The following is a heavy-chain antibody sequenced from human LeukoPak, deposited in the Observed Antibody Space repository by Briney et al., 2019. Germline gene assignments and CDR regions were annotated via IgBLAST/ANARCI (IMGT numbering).Heavy chain of an antibody. CDR1: GYSFTTYW. D-gene: IGHD5-24*01. Sequence: GESLKISCKGSGYSFTTYWIAWVRQMPGKGLEWMGIIYPGDSDTRYSPSFQGQVTISADKSITTAYLQWSSLKASDTATYYCARLWREDGYMRYWGQGTLVTVSS. CDR3: ARLWREDGYMRY. J-gene: IGHJ4*02. CDR2: IYPGDSDT. V-gene: IGHV5-51*01.